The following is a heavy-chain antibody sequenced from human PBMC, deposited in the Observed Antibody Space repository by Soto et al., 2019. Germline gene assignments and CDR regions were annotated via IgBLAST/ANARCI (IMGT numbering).Heavy chain of an antibody. D-gene: IGHD2-15*01. CDR1: GGSISSYY. Sequence: SETLSLTCTVSGGSISSYYWSWIRQPPGKGLEWIGYIYYSGSTNYNPSLKSRVTISVDTSKNQFSLKLSSVTAADTAVYYCARGGDTYCSGGSCYRIGYYYYMDVWGKGTTVTVSS. CDR2: IYYSGST. J-gene: IGHJ6*03. V-gene: IGHV4-59*01. CDR3: ARGGDTYCSGGSCYRIGYYYYMDV.